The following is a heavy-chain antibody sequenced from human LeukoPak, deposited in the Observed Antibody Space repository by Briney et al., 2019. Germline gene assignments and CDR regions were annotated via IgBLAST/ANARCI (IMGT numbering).Heavy chain of an antibody. Sequence: ASVKVSCKASGYTFTSYGISWVRPAPGQGLEWMGWISTYNGNTNYAQKLQGRVTMTTDTSTSTASMELRSLRSDDTAVYYCARDLGSGWQRNFDYWGQGTLVTVSS. V-gene: IGHV1-18*01. CDR1: GYTFTSYG. D-gene: IGHD6-19*01. J-gene: IGHJ4*02. CDR2: ISTYNGNT. CDR3: ARDLGSGWQRNFDY.